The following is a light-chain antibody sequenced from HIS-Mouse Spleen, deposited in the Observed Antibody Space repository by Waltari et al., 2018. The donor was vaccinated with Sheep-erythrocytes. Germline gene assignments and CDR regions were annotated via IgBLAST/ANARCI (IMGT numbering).Light chain of an antibody. V-gene: IGLV2-23*01. CDR2: EGS. Sequence: QSALTQPASVSGSPGQSITISCTGTSSDVGSYNLVSWYQQHPGKAPKLMIYEGSKRPSGVSNRFSGSKSGNTASLTISGLQAEDEADYYCGTWDSSLSAYWVFGGGTKLTVL. CDR1: SSDVGSYNL. CDR3: GTWDSSLSAYWV. J-gene: IGLJ3*02.